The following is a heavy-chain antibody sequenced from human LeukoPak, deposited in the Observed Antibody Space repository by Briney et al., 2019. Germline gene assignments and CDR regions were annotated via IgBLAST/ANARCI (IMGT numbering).Heavy chain of an antibody. Sequence: PGGSLRLSCAASGFTFSSYAMHWVRQAPGKGLEWVAVISYDGSNKYYADSVKGRFTISRDNSKNTLYLQMNSLRAEDTAVYYCARTRRGTLQQLVLSYWGQGTLVTVSS. CDR1: GFTFSSYA. V-gene: IGHV3-30-3*01. D-gene: IGHD6-13*01. CDR3: ARTRRGTLQQLVLSY. CDR2: ISYDGSNK. J-gene: IGHJ4*02.